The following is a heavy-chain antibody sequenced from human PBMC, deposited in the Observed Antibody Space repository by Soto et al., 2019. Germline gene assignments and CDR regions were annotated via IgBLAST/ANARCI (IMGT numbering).Heavy chain of an antibody. CDR1: GFTFSSYG. CDR3: AKDRRAGGNYGFYSDF. Sequence: EVQLLESGGGLVQPGGSLRLSCAASGFTFSSYGMTWVRQAPGKGLAWVSFSSATGAGTYSADSVKGRFTISRDNSKNTLYLQMTSLRADDTAVYYCAKDRRAGGNYGFYSDFWGQGALVIVSS. CDR2: SSATGAGT. V-gene: IGHV3-23*01. D-gene: IGHD1-7*01. J-gene: IGHJ4*02.